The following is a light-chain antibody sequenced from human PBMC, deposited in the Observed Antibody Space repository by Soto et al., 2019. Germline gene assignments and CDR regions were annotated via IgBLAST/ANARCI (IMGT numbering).Light chain of an antibody. CDR1: QSISSR. J-gene: IGKJ4*01. CDR3: QQYNSYSLT. Sequence: DIQMTQSPSTLSASVGDRVTITCRASQSISSRLAWYQQKPGKAPKLLIYDASNFESGVPSRFSGSGSGTEFTLTISSLQPDDFATYCCQQYNSYSLTFGGGTKVEIK. V-gene: IGKV1-5*01. CDR2: DAS.